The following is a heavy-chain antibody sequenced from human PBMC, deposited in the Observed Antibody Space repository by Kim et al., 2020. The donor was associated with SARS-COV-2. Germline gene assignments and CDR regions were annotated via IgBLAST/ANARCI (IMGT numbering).Heavy chain of an antibody. CDR2: INAGNGNT. J-gene: IGHJ6*02. CDR3: ARWASLVVTAAWGAYGMDV. V-gene: IGHV1-3*01. D-gene: IGHD2-21*02. Sequence: ASVKVSCKASGYTFTSYAMHWVRQAPGQRLEWMGWINAGNGNTKYSQKFQGRVTITRDTSASTAYMELSSLRSEDTAVYYCARWASLVVTAAWGAYGMDVWGQGTTVTVSS. CDR1: GYTFTSYA.